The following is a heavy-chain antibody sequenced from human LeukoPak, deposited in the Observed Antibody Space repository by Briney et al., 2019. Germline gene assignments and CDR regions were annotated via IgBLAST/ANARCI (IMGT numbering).Heavy chain of an antibody. V-gene: IGHV4-4*09. Sequence: SETLSLTCTVSGGSISGYYWSWIRQPPGKGRQWIGYIYTNENTKYSPSLQSRVTMSGDTSKNQVSLKLTSVTAADTAVYYCVRQAYYSESGSWTGFDYWGPGTLVPVSS. D-gene: IGHD3-10*01. J-gene: IGHJ4*02. CDR3: VRQAYYSESGSWTGFDY. CDR1: GGSISGYY. CDR2: IYTNENT.